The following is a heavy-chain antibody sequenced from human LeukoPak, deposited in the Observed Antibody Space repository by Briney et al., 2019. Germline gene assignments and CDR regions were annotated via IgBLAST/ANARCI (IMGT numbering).Heavy chain of an antibody. CDR3: TRDLTEYVGASAD. D-gene: IGHD1-26*01. Sequence: PGGSLRLSCAASGFIFSDSAMAWVRQAPGKGLEWVSTTTGRGDYTHYADSVRGRFTISRDNSKDTMYLQMNSLGVDDTAVYYCTRDLTEYVGASADWGQGTLVTVSS. CDR2: TTGRGDYT. V-gene: IGHV3-23*01. J-gene: IGHJ4*02. CDR1: GFIFSDSA.